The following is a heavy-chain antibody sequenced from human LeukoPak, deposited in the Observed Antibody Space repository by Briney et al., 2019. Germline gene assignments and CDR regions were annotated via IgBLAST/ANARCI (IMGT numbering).Heavy chain of an antibody. CDR3: ARDSPRYYYYMDV. J-gene: IGHJ6*03. V-gene: IGHV4-59*01. CDR1: GGSITSFY. CDR2: IYYSGST. Sequence: SETLSLTCTVSGGSITSFYWSWIRQPPGKGLEGIGYIYYSGSTNYNPSLNSRVTISLDTSKNQFSLKLSSVTAADTAVYYCARDSPRYYYYMDVWGKGTTVTVSS.